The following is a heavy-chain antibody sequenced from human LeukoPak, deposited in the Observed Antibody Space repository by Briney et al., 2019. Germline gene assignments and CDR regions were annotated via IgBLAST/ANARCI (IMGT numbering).Heavy chain of an antibody. J-gene: IGHJ4*02. D-gene: IGHD3-10*01. CDR1: GFTFISYS. V-gene: IGHV3-21*01. CDR2: ISISISYI. CDR3: ARDQSITMVRGITRAPPKY. Sequence: GGSLRPSCAPSGFTFISYSINWVRQPQGKGLEWVSSISISISYIYYADSVKGRFTISRDNAKNSLYLQMNSLRAEDTAVYYCARDQSITMVRGITRAPPKYWGQGTLVTVSS.